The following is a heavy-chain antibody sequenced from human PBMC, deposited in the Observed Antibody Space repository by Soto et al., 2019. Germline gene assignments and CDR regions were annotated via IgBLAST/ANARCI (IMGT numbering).Heavy chain of an antibody. Sequence: SETLSLTCAVYGGCFSGYYWRWSRQPPGKGLEWIGEINRSGSTVYNPSLKSRVTMSVDTSEDHFSLNLRSVTAADTAVYYCARRAHDGRCHHYFDNWGQGSLVTVTS. CDR2: INRSGST. D-gene: IGHD1-1*01. V-gene: IGHV4-34*01. J-gene: IGHJ4*02. CDR1: GGCFSGYY. CDR3: ARRAHDGRCHHYFDN.